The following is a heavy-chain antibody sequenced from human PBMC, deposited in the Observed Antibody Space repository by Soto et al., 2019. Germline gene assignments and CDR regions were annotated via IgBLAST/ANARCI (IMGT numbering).Heavy chain of an antibody. J-gene: IGHJ4*02. V-gene: IGHV3-23*01. CDR1: GLTFSDYA. D-gene: IGHD3-22*01. CDR2: ISGSGHSA. Sequence: GGSLRLSCAASGLTFSDYAMTWVRQAPGKGLEWVSGISGSGHSAYYADSEKGRFTIARDNSKNTLYLQMNSLRADDTAVYYCVKEGYYDSSGQFDYWGQGTLVTVSS. CDR3: VKEGYYDSSGQFDY.